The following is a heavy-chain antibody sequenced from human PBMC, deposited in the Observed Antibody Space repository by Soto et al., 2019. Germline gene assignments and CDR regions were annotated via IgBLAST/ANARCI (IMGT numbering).Heavy chain of an antibody. J-gene: IGHJ4*02. V-gene: IGHV3-66*01. Sequence: PGGSLRLSCAASGFTVSSNYMSWVRQAPGKGLEWVSVIYSGGSTYYADSVKGRFTISRDNSKNTLYLQMNSLRAEDTAVYYCARGAAAGTKRVLDYWGQGTLVTVSS. CDR3: ARGAAAGTKRVLDY. D-gene: IGHD6-13*01. CDR2: IYSGGST. CDR1: GFTVSSNY.